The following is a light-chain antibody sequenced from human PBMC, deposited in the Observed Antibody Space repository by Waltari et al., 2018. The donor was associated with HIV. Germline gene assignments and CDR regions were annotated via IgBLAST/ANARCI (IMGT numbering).Light chain of an antibody. CDR3: SSYTTTFTWV. J-gene: IGLJ3*02. CDR1: SSDFSDYNY. V-gene: IGLV2-14*01. Sequence: QSALTQPASVSGSPGQSIAISCSGTSSDFSDYNYVSWYQQHPGNAPKLMLYEVSNRPSGVPDRFSGSKSGNTASLTISGLQAEDEADYYCSSYTTTFTWVFGGGTKLTVL. CDR2: EVS.